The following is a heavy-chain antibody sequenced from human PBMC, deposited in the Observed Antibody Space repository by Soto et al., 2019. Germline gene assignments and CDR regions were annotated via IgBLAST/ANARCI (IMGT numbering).Heavy chain of an antibody. Sequence: EVQLVESGGGLVQPGGSLRLSCAASGFSFDSYWMHWVRQAPGQGPMWVSRIDYDGTTTNYADSVKGRFTISGDNAKSNLYLQMNSLRPEDTAVYYCTRGPRASSGGTGAYWGKGTLVTVSS. CDR3: TRGPRASSGGTGAY. CDR2: IDYDGTTT. D-gene: IGHD2-2*01. CDR1: GFSFDSYW. V-gene: IGHV3-74*01. J-gene: IGHJ1*01.